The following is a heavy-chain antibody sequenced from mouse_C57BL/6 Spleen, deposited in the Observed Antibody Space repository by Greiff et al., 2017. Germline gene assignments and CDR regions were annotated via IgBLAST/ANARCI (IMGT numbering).Heavy chain of an antibody. V-gene: IGHV1-64*01. D-gene: IGHD1-1*01. CDR1: GYTFTSYW. J-gene: IGHJ1*03. CDR3: ARDEKYDGSSYGYCDV. CDR2: IHPNSGST. Sequence: VQLQQPGAELVKPGASVKLSCKASGYTFTSYWMHWVKQRPGQGLEWIGMIHPNSGSTNYNEKFKGKATLTVDKSSSTAYMQLSSLTAEDSAVYYCARDEKYDGSSYGYCDVWGTGTTVTVSS.